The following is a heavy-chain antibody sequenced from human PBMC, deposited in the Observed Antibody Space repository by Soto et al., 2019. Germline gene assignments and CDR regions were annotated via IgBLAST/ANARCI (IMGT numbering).Heavy chain of an antibody. Sequence: QVQLVQSGAEVKKPGASVKVSCKASGYTFTSYYMHWVRQAPGQGLEWMGIINPSGGSTSYAQKFQGRVTMTRDTSTSTVYMELSSLRSEDTAVYYCARDMNVQLERRTHPDFDYWGQGTLVTVSS. CDR2: INPSGGST. J-gene: IGHJ4*02. CDR1: GYTFTSYY. CDR3: ARDMNVQLERRTHPDFDY. V-gene: IGHV1-46*01. D-gene: IGHD1-1*01.